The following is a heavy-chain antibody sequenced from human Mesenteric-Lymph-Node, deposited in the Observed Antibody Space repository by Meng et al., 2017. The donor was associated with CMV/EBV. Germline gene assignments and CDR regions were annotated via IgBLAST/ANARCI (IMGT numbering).Heavy chain of an antibody. J-gene: IGHJ6*01. CDR2: IRYDGSNE. CDR1: AFSFSSYG. D-gene: IGHD6-19*01. V-gene: IGHV3-30*02. Sequence: GGSLRLSCAASAFSFSSYGVHWVRQGPGKGLEWAAFIRYDGSNECYADSVKGRFTISRDNSKNTLYLQMNSLRVEDTAVYYCAKDLIGAVSGNFYYYYGMDLWGQGTTVTVSS. CDR3: AKDLIGAVSGNFYYYYGMDL.